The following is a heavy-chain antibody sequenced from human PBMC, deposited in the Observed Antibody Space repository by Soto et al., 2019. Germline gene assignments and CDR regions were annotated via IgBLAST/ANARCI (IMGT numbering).Heavy chain of an antibody. V-gene: IGHV3-72*01. CDR3: ADFTWSGSYPP. D-gene: IGHD3-3*01. Sequence: EVQLVESGGALVQPGGSLRLSCVASGFTLSNHYMDWVRQAPGKGLEWIGLIKNAARSYSTEHAASVKGRFTISRDDSKDPLYLQMNSLRTEDTAGYYCADFTWSGSYPPWGQGTLVTVSS. CDR2: IKNAARSYST. CDR1: GFTLSNHY. J-gene: IGHJ5*02.